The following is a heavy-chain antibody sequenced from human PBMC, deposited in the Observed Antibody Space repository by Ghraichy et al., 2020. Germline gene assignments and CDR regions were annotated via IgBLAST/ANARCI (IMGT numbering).Heavy chain of an antibody. J-gene: IGHJ4*02. Sequence: ASVKVSCKASGYTFTSYGISWVRQAPGQGLEWMGWISAYNGNTNYAQKLQGRVTMTTDTSTSTAYMELRSLRSDDTAVYYCARHDYYGSGSYESDHWGQGTLVTVSS. V-gene: IGHV1-18*04. CDR1: GYTFTSYG. CDR3: ARHDYYGSGSYESDH. D-gene: IGHD3-10*01. CDR2: ISAYNGNT.